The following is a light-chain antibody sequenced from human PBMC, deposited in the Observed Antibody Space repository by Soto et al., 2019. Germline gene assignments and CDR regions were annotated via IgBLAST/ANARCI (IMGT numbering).Light chain of an antibody. CDR3: QQYGSSPTT. CDR2: GAS. Sequence: EIVFTQSPRTLSLSPGERATLSCRASQSVFNNHIGWYQQKPGQAPRRLIFGASFRATGIPDRFSGSGSGTDFTLTISRLEPEDFAVYYCQQYGSSPTTFGQGTKVDIK. V-gene: IGKV3-20*01. J-gene: IGKJ1*01. CDR1: QSVFNNH.